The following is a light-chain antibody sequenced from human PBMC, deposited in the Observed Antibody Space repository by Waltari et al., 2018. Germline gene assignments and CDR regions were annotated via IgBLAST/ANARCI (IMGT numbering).Light chain of an antibody. Sequence: QSALTQPPSASGSPGQSVTISCTGTSSDVGGYNYVSLYQQHPGKAPKLMIYEVSKRPSWVPDRFSGSKSGNTASLTVSGLQAEDEADYYCSSYAGSNNLFGGGTKLTVL. V-gene: IGLV2-8*01. CDR3: SSYAGSNNL. CDR1: SSDVGGYNY. J-gene: IGLJ2*01. CDR2: EVS.